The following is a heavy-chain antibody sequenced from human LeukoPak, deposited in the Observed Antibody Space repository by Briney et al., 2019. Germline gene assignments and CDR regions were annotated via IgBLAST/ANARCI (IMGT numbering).Heavy chain of an antibody. CDR1: GGSISSYY. V-gene: IGHV4-59*08. CDR3: ARQRVNKWNNLWSFDY. D-gene: IGHD1/OR15-1a*01. Sequence: SETLSLTCTVSGGSISSYYWSWIRQPPGKGLEWIGYTYYTGSTNCNPSLKSRVTISLDTSKNQSSLKLSSMTAADTAVYYCARQRVNKWNNLWSFDYWGQGTLVTVSS. J-gene: IGHJ4*02. CDR2: TYYTGST.